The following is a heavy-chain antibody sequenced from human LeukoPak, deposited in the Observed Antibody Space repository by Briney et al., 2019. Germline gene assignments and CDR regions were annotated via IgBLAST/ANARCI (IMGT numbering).Heavy chain of an antibody. CDR1: GYTFKNYD. D-gene: IGHD5-24*01. CDR2: MNPNSGNT. Sequence: GASVKVSCKASGYTFKNYDINWVRQATGQGLEWMGWMNPNSGNTGFAQKFQDRVSMTRDTSINTAYMELTSLRSGDTAVYYCARATPGGLLGYSFDYWGQGTVVTVYS. J-gene: IGHJ4*02. CDR3: ARATPGGLLGYSFDY. V-gene: IGHV1-8*02.